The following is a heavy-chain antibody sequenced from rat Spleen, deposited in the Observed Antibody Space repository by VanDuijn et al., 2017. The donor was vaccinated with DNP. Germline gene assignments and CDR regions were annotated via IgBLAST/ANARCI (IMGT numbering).Heavy chain of an antibody. CDR1: GFTFSNYG. J-gene: IGHJ3*01. Sequence: EVQLVESGGGLVQPGRSLKLSCAASGFTFSNYGMAWVRQAPTKGLEWVASISTGGGITYHRDSVKGRFTLSRDNAKSTLYLQMDSLRSEDTATYYCATQNPWFDYWGQGTLVTVSS. V-gene: IGHV5S13*01. D-gene: IGHD3-4*01. CDR3: ATQNPWFDY. CDR2: ISTGGGIT.